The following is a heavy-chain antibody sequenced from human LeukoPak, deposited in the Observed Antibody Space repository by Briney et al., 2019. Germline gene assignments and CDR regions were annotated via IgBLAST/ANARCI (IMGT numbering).Heavy chain of an antibody. CDR2: IRQDGSDR. CDR3: ARDRDCGDGGCYPHFDY. D-gene: IGHD2-15*01. Sequence: GGSLRLSCAASGFTFSSTWMRWVRQSPGKGLEWVANIRQDGSDRYYIDSVRGRFTISRDNAKNSLSLQMNSLRVEDTAVYYCARDRDCGDGGCYPHFDYWGQGVQVTVSS. V-gene: IGHV3-7*01. CDR1: GFTFSSTW. J-gene: IGHJ4*02.